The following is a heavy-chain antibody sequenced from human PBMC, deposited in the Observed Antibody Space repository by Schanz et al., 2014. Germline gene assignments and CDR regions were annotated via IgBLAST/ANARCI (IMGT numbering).Heavy chain of an antibody. D-gene: IGHD3-22*01. J-gene: IGHJ3*02. Sequence: EVQLVQSGGGLVQPGGSLRLSCAASGFTFSSHWMHWVRQDPGKGLVWVARINSVGSNTDYADSVTGRFTISRDNAKNTLYLQMNTLRAEDTAVYYCARKMKVGVYGGKGHDSLEIWGQGTVVTVSS. CDR3: ARKMKVGVYGGKGHDSLEI. CDR1: GFTFSSHW. V-gene: IGHV3-74*01. CDR2: INSVGSNT.